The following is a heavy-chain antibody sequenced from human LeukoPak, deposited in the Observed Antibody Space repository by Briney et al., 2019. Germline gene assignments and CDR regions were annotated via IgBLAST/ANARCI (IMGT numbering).Heavy chain of an antibody. CDR1: GGSISSSSYY. J-gene: IGHJ4*02. D-gene: IGHD6-6*01. CDR3: ASTGVLSIAAMYYFDY. CDR2: IYYSGST. Sequence: SETLSLTCTVSGGSISSSSYYWGWIRQPPGKGLEWIGSIYYSGSTYYNPSLKSRVTISVDTSKKQFSLKLSSVTAADTAVYYCASTGVLSIAAMYYFDYWGQGTLVTVSS. V-gene: IGHV4-39*07.